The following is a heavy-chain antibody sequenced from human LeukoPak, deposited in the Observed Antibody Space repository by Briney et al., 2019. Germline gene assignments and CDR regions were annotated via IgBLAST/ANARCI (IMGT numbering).Heavy chain of an antibody. CDR3: ASLVRGVISAFDI. CDR1: GGSISSYY. V-gene: IGHV4-39*07. Sequence: SETLSLTCTVSGGSISSYYWGWIRQPPGKGLEWIGSIYYSGSTYYNPSLKSRVTISVDTSKNQFSLKLSSVTAADTAVYYCASLVRGVISAFDIWGQGTMVTVSS. CDR2: IYYSGST. D-gene: IGHD3-10*01. J-gene: IGHJ3*02.